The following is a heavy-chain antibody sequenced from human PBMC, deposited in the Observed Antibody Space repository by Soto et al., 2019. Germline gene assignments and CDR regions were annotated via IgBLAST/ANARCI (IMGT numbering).Heavy chain of an antibody. J-gene: IGHJ4*02. D-gene: IGHD5-18*01. V-gene: IGHV1-69*13. CDR1: GGTFSSYA. Sequence: GASVKVSCKASGGTFSSYAISWVRQAPGQGLEWMGGIIPIFGTANYAQKFQGRVTITADGSTSTAYMELSSLRSEDTAVYYCARASGGLPRDFDYWGQGTLVTVSS. CDR3: ARASGGLPRDFDY. CDR2: IIPIFGTA.